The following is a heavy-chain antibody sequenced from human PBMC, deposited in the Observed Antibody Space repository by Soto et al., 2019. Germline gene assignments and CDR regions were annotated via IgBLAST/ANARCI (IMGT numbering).Heavy chain of an antibody. J-gene: IGHJ2*01. CDR2: ISSSSSYI. D-gene: IGHD6-13*01. CDR3: ARDRSFAAAGRVYFDL. Sequence: GGSLRLSCAASGFTFSSYSMNWVRQAPGKGLEWVSSISSSSSYIYYADSVKGRFTISRDNAKNSLYLQMNSLRAEDTAVYYCARDRSFAAAGRVYFDLWGRGTLVTVSS. V-gene: IGHV3-21*01. CDR1: GFTFSSYS.